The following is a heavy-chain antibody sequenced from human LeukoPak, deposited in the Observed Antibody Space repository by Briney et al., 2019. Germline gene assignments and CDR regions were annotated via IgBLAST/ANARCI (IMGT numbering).Heavy chain of an antibody. CDR1: GFTFSDYY. CDR2: ISSSGSTL. D-gene: IGHD3-3*01. CDR3: ARSLYDFWSGYDY. Sequence: GGSLRLSCAASGFTFSDYYMSWIRQAPGKGLEWVSYISSSGSTLYYADSVKGRFTISRDNAKNSLYLQMNSLRAEDTAVYYCARSLYDFWSGYDYWGQGTLVTVSS. J-gene: IGHJ4*02. V-gene: IGHV3-11*01.